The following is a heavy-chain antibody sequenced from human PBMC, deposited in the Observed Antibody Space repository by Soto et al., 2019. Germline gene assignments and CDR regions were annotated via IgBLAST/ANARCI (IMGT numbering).Heavy chain of an antibody. CDR1: GYTFTSYG. CDR2: ISAYNGNT. V-gene: IGHV1-18*01. CDR3: ARVVFTMVRGVIIQMYYYYGMDV. J-gene: IGHJ6*02. Sequence: ASVKVSCKASGYTFTSYGISWARQAPGQGLEWMGWISAYNGNTNYAQKLQGRVTMTTDTSTSTAYMELRSLRSDDTAVYYCARVVFTMVRGVIIQMYYYYGMDVWGQGTTVTVSS. D-gene: IGHD3-10*01.